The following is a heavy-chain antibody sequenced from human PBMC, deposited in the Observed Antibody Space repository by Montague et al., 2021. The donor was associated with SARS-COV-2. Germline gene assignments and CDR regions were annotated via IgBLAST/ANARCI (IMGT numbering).Heavy chain of an antibody. J-gene: IGHJ4*02. CDR3: AAFLAGITDS. CDR2: IFYSRSV. D-gene: IGHD6-13*01. Sequence: SETLSLTCTVSGGSINNYFWTWIRQPPGKGMEWIGDIFYSRSVSYNPSLKSRGTISIDTSKSQFSLQMNSVTAADTAIYYCAAFLAGITDSRGQGILVTVSS. CDR1: GGSINNYF. V-gene: IGHV4-59*01.